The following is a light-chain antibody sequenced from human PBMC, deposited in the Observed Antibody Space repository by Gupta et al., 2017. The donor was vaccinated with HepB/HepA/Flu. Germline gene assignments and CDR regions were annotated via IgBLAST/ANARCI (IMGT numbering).Light chain of an antibody. CDR2: KDS. CDR3: QSADSSGTPWV. CDR1: ALPKQY. Sequence: SYELTQPPSVSVSLGQTARITCSGDALPKQYAYWYQQKPGQAPVLVIYKDSERPSGIPERFSGSSSGTTVTLTISGVQAEDEADYYCQSADSSGTPWVFGGGTKLTVL. J-gene: IGLJ3*02. V-gene: IGLV3-25*03.